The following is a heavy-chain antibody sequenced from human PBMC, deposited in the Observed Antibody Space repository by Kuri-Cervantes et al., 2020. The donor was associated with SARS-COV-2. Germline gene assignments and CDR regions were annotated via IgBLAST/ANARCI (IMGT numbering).Heavy chain of an antibody. V-gene: IGHV3-30*18. CDR2: ISYDGSNK. D-gene: IGHD5-18*01. CDR3: AKGGYSYGYAGHFDY. J-gene: IGHJ4*02. Sequence: GESLKISCVASGFNFSSYGMHWVRQAPGKGLEWVAVISYDGSNKYYADSVKGRFTISRDNSKNTLYLQMNSLRAEDTAVYYCAKGGYSYGYAGHFDYWGQGTLVTVSS. CDR1: GFNFSSYG.